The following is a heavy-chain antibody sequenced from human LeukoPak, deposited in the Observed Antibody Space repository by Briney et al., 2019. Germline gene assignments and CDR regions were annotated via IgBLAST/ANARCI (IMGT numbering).Heavy chain of an antibody. Sequence: GGSLRLSCAAYGFTFSSYAMHWVRQAPGKGLEWVAVISYDGSNKYYADSVKGRFTISRDNSKNTLYLQMNSLRAEDTAVYYCARDFLYYYDSSGNFDYWGQGTLVTVSS. CDR1: GFTFSSYA. J-gene: IGHJ4*02. D-gene: IGHD3-22*01. CDR3: ARDFLYYYDSSGNFDY. CDR2: ISYDGSNK. V-gene: IGHV3-30*04.